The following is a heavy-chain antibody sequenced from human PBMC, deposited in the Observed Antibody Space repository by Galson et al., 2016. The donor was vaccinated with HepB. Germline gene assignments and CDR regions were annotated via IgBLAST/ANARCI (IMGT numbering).Heavy chain of an antibody. D-gene: IGHD5-18*01. CDR2: IYTSGST. V-gene: IGHV4-61*02. Sequence: TLSLTCTVSGGSIRINSYYWTWIRQPAGKGLEWIGRIYTSGSTNYNPSLKSRVTISIDAAKNEFSRRLSSVTAANTAVYYCARQSLGYTYADDAFDIWGQGTTVTVSS. CDR1: GGSIRINSYY. J-gene: IGHJ3*02. CDR3: ARQSLGYTYADDAFDI.